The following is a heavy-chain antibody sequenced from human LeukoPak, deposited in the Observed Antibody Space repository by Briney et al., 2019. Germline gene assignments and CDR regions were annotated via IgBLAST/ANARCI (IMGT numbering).Heavy chain of an antibody. J-gene: IGHJ5*02. CDR1: GFTFNNAW. Sequence: GGSLRLSCAASGFTFNNAWMNWVRQAPGKGLEWVSSISSSSSYIYYADSVKGRFTISRDNAKNSLYLQMNSLRAEDTAVYYCACGDSSGWYEGGWFDPWGQGTLVTVSS. CDR2: ISSSSSYI. D-gene: IGHD6-19*01. V-gene: IGHV3-21*01. CDR3: ACGDSSGWYEGGWFDP.